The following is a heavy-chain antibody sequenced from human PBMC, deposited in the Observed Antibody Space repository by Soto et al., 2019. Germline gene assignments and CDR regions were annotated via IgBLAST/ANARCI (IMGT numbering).Heavy chain of an antibody. D-gene: IGHD5-18*01. J-gene: IGHJ6*02. V-gene: IGHV1-69*12. CDR1: GDSFISYA. Sequence: QVQLVQSGAEVRKPGSSVKVSCKVSGDSFISYAISWVRQAPGQGLEWMGGIIPIFGRGNYAQRFQGRVAITANESTSTVHMELSGLRSKHTAVYYWARDGSTVETAMVSPYYDGMAVWGQGTTVTVSS. CDR3: ARDGSTVETAMVSPYYDGMAV. CDR2: IIPIFGRG.